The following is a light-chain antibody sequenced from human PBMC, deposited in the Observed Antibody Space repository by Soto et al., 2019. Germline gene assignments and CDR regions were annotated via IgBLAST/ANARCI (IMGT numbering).Light chain of an antibody. V-gene: IGLV1-40*01. CDR2: GNT. J-gene: IGLJ2*01. CDR3: QSYDSSLSGREV. Sequence: QLVLTQPPSVSGAPGQRVTISCTGSSSTIGAGYDVHWYQQLPGTAPKLLIYGNTNRPSGVPDRFSGSKSGTSASLAITGLQAEDEADYYCQSYDSSLSGREVFGGGTKLTVL. CDR1: SSTIGAGYD.